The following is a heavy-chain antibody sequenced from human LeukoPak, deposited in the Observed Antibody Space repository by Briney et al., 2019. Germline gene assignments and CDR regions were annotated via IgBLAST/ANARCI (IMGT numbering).Heavy chain of an antibody. V-gene: IGHV1-2*02. CDR3: ARDPGGYCSSTSCPYYYYYMDV. CDR2: INPNSGGT. Sequence: GASVKVSCKASGYTFTGYYMHWVRQAPGQGLEWMGWINPNSGGTNHAQKFQGRVTMTRDTSISTAYMELSRLRSDDTAVYYCARDPGGYCSSTSCPYYYYYMDVWGKGTTVTVSS. D-gene: IGHD2-2*01. J-gene: IGHJ6*03. CDR1: GYTFTGYY.